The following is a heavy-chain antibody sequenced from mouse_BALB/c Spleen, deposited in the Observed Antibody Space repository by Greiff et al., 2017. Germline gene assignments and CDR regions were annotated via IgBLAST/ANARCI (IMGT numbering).Heavy chain of an antibody. CDR3: AREGLYYYGSTYAMDY. CDR1: GFSLTGYG. D-gene: IGHD1-1*01. V-gene: IGHV2-6-7*01. J-gene: IGHJ4*01. Sequence: VKLMESGPGLVAPSQSLSITCTVSGFSLTGYGVNWVRQPPGKGLEWLGMIWGDGSTDYNSALKSRLSISKDNSKSQVFLKMNSLQTDDTARYYCAREGLYYYGSTYAMDYWGQGTSVTVSS. CDR2: IWGDGST.